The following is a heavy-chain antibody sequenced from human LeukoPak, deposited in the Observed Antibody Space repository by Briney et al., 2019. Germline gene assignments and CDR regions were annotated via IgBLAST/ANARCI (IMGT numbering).Heavy chain of an antibody. CDR1: GGSISTYY. Sequence: SETLSLTCAVSGGSISTYYWSWIRQPPGKGLEWIGYIHYSGSSNYNPSLKSRVTISVDTSKNQFSLKLSSVTAADTAVYYCARDGYYDSSGYYYSDYWGQGTLVTVSS. D-gene: IGHD3-22*01. CDR2: IHYSGSS. J-gene: IGHJ4*02. CDR3: ARDGYYDSSGYYYSDY. V-gene: IGHV4-59*12.